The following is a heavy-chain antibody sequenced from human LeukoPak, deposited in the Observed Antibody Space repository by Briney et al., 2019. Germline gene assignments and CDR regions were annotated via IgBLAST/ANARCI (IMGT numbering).Heavy chain of an antibody. D-gene: IGHD4-11*01. CDR2: ISAYNGNT. Sequence: GASVKVSCKASGYTFTSYGISWVRQAPGQGLEWMGWISAYNGNTNYAQKLHGRVTMTTDTSTSTAYMELRSLRSDDTAVYYCARVSYSDYAPVYYYYGMDVWGQGTTVTVSS. CDR3: ARVSYSDYAPVYYYYGMDV. CDR1: GYTFTSYG. J-gene: IGHJ6*02. V-gene: IGHV1-18*01.